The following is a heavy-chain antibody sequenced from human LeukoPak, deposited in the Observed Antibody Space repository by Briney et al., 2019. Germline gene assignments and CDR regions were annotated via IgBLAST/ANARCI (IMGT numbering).Heavy chain of an antibody. D-gene: IGHD3-22*01. V-gene: IGHV1-69*13. J-gene: IGHJ4*02. CDR1: GGTFSNYA. CDR2: IIPLFGTA. CDR3: AREYYYDSSGYYYFDY. Sequence: ASVKVSCKASGGTFSNYAISWVRQAPGQGLEWMGGIIPLFGTANYAQKFQGRVTITADESTSTAYMELSSLRSDDTAVYYCAREYYYDSSGYYYFDYWGQGTLVTVSS.